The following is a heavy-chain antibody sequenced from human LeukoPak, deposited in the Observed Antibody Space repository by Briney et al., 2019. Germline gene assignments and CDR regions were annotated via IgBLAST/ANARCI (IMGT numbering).Heavy chain of an antibody. CDR3: ARDGGRGNYDFWSGYYYYYYGMDV. CDR2: ISSSSSYI. Sequence: PGGSLRLSCAASGFTFSSYSMNWVRQAPGKGLEWVSSISSSSSYIYYADSVKGRFTISRDNAKNSLYLQMNSLRAGDTAVYYCARDGGRGNYDFWSGYYYYYYGMDVWGQGTTVTVSS. D-gene: IGHD3-3*01. CDR1: GFTFSSYS. V-gene: IGHV3-21*01. J-gene: IGHJ6*02.